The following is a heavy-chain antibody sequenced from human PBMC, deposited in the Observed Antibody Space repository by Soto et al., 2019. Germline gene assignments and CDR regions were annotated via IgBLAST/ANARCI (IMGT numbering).Heavy chain of an antibody. Sequence: GGSLRLSCAASGFTFSSYAMSWVRQAPGKGLEWVSALSGSGGSTYYADSVKGRFAISRDNSKNTLYLQMNSLRVEDTAVYYCAKNWDGYYYYYMDVWGKGTTVTVSS. CDR2: LSGSGGST. CDR3: AKNWDGYYYYYMDV. J-gene: IGHJ6*03. D-gene: IGHD7-27*01. CDR1: GFTFSSYA. V-gene: IGHV3-23*01.